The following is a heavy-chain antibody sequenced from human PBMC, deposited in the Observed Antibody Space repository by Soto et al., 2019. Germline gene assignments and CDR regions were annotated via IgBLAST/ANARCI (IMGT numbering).Heavy chain of an antibody. D-gene: IGHD3-22*01. Sequence: QVQLVESGGGVVQPGRSLRLSCAASGFTFSSYGMHWVRQAPGKGLEWVAVIWYDGSNKYYADSVKGRFTISRDNSKNTLYLQMNSLRAEDTAVYYCARDGFFHSRGYLPYFDLWGRGTLVTVSS. CDR1: GFTFSSYG. V-gene: IGHV3-33*01. J-gene: IGHJ2*01. CDR3: ARDGFFHSRGYLPYFDL. CDR2: IWYDGSNK.